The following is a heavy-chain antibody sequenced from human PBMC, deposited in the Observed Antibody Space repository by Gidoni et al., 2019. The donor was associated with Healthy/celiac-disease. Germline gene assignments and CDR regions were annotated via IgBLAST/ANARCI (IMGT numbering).Heavy chain of an antibody. CDR2: ISSSSSYI. V-gene: IGHV3-21*01. CDR3: ARVESGYSYGSYYYYYYGMDV. D-gene: IGHD5-18*01. Sequence: EVQLVESGGGLVNPGGSLSLSCAASGFTFSSYSMNWVRQAPGKGLEWVSSISSSSSYIYYADSVKGRFTISRDNAKNSLYLQMNSLRAEDTAVYYCARVESGYSYGSYYYYYYGMDVWGQGTTVTVSS. CDR1: GFTFSSYS. J-gene: IGHJ6*02.